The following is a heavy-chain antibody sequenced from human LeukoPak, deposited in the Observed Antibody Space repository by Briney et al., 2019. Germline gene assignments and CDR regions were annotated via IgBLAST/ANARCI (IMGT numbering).Heavy chain of an antibody. V-gene: IGHV3-21*01. D-gene: IGHD6-6*01. CDR1: GFTFSSYS. CDR3: ARGYFIAARDY. CDR2: ISSSSSYI. J-gene: IGHJ4*02. Sequence: PGGSLRLSCAASGFTFSSYSMNWVRQAAGKGLEWVSSISSSSSYIFYADSVKGRFTISRANAKNSLYLQMNSLRAEDTAVYYCARGYFIAARDYWGQGTLVTVSS.